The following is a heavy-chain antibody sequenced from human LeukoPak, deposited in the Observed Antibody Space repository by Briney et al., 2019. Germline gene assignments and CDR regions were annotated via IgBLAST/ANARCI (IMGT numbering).Heavy chain of an antibody. D-gene: IGHD4-17*01. CDR3: ARDRDYGTFDY. V-gene: IGHV3-21*01. CDR2: ISVSGTYI. CDR1: GFTFSRNG. J-gene: IGHJ4*02. Sequence: GGSLRLSCAASGFTFSRNGMAWVRKAPGKGLEWVSSISVSGTYIYSSDSVKGRFTISRDNAKNSLYLEMNSLRSDDTAIYYCARDRDYGTFDYWGQGTLVTVSS.